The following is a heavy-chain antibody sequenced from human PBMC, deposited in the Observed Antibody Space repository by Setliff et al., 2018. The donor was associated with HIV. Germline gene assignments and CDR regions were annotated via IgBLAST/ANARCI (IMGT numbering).Heavy chain of an antibody. CDR1: GFIFNNYA. V-gene: IGHV3-7*01. CDR2: IKQDGSEK. D-gene: IGHD5-18*01. J-gene: IGHJ4*02. CDR3: AREWDTDMAHLDY. Sequence: GGSLRLSCAASGFIFNNYAMSWVRQAPGKGLEWVANIKQDGSEKYYVDSVKGRFTISRDNAKNSLYLQMNSLRAEDTAVYYCAREWDTDMAHLDYWGQGTMVTVSS.